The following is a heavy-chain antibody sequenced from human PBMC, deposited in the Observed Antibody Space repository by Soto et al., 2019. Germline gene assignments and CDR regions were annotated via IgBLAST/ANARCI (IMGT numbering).Heavy chain of an antibody. CDR1: GFTFGSYA. D-gene: IGHD2-21*01. J-gene: IGHJ4*02. Sequence: EVQLLESGGGLVQPGGSLTLSCAASGFTFGSYAMTWVRQAPGKGLESVAGLYGNSGGIQYADSVRGRFTIFRDNSNNIVFLHMRSLRVEDTAVYFCAKDAVAVDGLWLMDHWGQGTLVTVSS. CDR3: AKDAVAVDGLWLMDH. CDR2: LYGNSGGI. V-gene: IGHV3-23*01.